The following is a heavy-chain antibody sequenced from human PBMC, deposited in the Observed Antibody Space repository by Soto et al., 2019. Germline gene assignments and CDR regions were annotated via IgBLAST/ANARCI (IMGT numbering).Heavy chain of an antibody. CDR1: GGSISDGIYS. CDR2: VYPSGST. V-gene: IGHV4-30-2*01. Sequence: SETLSLTCAVSGGSISDGIYSWNWLRQPPGKGLEWIGYVYPSGSTVYNPSFESRLTMSIDKSKNQFSLTLSSVTAADSAVYYCARGVANNWFDPWGQGTLVTVSS. J-gene: IGHJ5*02. CDR3: ARGVANNWFDP.